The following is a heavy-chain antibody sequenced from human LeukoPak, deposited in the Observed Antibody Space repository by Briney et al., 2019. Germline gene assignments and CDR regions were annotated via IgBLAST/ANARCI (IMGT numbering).Heavy chain of an antibody. V-gene: IGHV1-69*04. D-gene: IGHD4-11*01. CDR1: GGTFSSYA. CDR2: IIPILGIA. J-gene: IGHJ4*02. Sequence: SVKVSCKASGGTFSSYAISWVRQAPGQGVEWMGRIIPILGIANYAQKFQGRVTITADKSTSTAYMELSSLRSEDTAVYYCARDRDYMSNYFDYWGQGTLVTV. CDR3: ARDRDYMSNYFDY.